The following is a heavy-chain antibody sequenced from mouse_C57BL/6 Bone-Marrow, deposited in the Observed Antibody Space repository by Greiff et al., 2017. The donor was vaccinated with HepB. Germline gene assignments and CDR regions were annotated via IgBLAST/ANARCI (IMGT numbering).Heavy chain of an antibody. V-gene: IGHV1-66*01. D-gene: IGHD2-5*01. J-gene: IGHJ4*01. Sequence: VQLQQSGPELVKPGASVKISCKASGYSFTSYYIHWVKQRPGQGLEWIGWIYPGSGNTKYNEKFKGKATLTADTSSSTAYMQLSSLTSEDSAVYYCSYSNDAMDYWGQGTSVTVSS. CDR2: IYPGSGNT. CDR1: GYSFTSYY. CDR3: SYSNDAMDY.